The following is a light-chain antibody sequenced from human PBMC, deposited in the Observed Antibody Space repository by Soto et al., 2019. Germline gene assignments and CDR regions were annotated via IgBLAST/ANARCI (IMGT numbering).Light chain of an antibody. V-gene: IGKV1-5*01. Sequence: EIPMTQSPSTLGATAGDRATIXCRASQSICGRLDWYQQKPGKARKPLIYDASSLEPGAPSRFSGSGSVTEFTRTISSRQPDDFATYYCQQYNSYSWTFGQGTKVDIK. CDR2: DAS. J-gene: IGKJ1*01. CDR3: QQYNSYSWT. CDR1: QSICGR.